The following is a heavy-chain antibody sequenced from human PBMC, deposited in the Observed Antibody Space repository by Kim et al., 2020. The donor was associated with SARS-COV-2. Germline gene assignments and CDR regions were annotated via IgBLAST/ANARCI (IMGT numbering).Heavy chain of an antibody. CDR3: ARDWGFCSGDSCRYYMDV. D-gene: IGHD6-25*01. CDR2: IWNDGSNK. V-gene: IGHV3-33*01. Sequence: GGSLRLSCAASGFTFDFYAIHWVRQAPGKGLEWVAVIWNDGSNKYYGDSVKGRFTISRDNSKKAAYLQMDSLRAEDTSVYFCARDWGFCSGDSCRYYMDVGGRGTTVSVSS. CDR1: GFTFDFYA. J-gene: IGHJ6*03.